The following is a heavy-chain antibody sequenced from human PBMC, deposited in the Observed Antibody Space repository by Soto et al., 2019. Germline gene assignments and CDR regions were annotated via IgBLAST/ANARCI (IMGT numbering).Heavy chain of an antibody. D-gene: IGHD4-17*01. J-gene: IGHJ6*02. V-gene: IGHV3-23*01. CDR1: GFTFSSYA. CDR2: ISGSGGST. Sequence: GGSLRLSCAASGFTFSSYAMSWVRQAPGKGLEWVSAISGSGGSTYYADSVKGRYTISRDNSKDTLYLQMNSLRAEDTAVYYCAKEFRMTTVTRLRGRLDVWGQGTTVTVSS. CDR3: AKEFRMTTVTRLRGRLDV.